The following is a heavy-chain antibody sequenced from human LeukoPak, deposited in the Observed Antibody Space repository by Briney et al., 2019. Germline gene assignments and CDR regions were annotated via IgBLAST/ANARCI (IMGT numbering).Heavy chain of an antibody. D-gene: IGHD2-2*01. J-gene: IGHJ2*01. CDR1: DVSNSSSSHH. CDR3: ARQPAEPYWYFDL. CDR2: IYYSGNP. Sequence: SEPLSLTCTVSDVSNSSSSHHWLWMRPPPGKGREWFGSIYYSGNPYYNPSLKSRLHISIHASKNHLPLKLRCVPATDTAVCYCARQPAEPYWYFDLWGRGTLVTVSS. V-gene: IGHV4-39*01.